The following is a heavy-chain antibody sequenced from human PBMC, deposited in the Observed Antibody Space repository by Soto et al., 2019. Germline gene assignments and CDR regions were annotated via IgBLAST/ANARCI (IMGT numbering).Heavy chain of an antibody. CDR1: GFTFSKYA. CDR3: ANSLRSTWYISPAY. V-gene: IGHV3-23*01. Sequence: EGQLLESGGGLVQPGGSLRLSCAASGFTFSKYAMSWVRQAPGKGLEWVSGISGGGGTTYYAGSVKGRFTISKDISKNTLYLQMNSLRAEATAIYYCANSLRSTWYISPAYWGQGTLVTVSS. D-gene: IGHD6-13*01. CDR2: ISGGGGTT. J-gene: IGHJ4*02.